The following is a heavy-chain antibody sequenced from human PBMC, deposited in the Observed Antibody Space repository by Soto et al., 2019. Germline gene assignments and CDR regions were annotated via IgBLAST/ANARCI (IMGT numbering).Heavy chain of an antibody. CDR3: TRGPTHGAFAI. CDR2: ISIDGSRK. Sequence: QVYLEESGGGVVQPGRSLRLSCVASGFSFSSSDMHWVRQAAGKGLEWVAHISIDGSRKDYADSVKGRFTVSRENSKNTLYLQINSRRPEEAALYHCTRGPTHGAFAIWGQGTMVTVSS. V-gene: IGHV3-30*03. CDR1: GFSFSSSD. J-gene: IGHJ3*02.